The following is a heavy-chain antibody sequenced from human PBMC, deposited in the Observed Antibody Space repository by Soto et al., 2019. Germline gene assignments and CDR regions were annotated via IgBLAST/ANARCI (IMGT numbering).Heavy chain of an antibody. CDR2: INAGNGNT. D-gene: IGHD3-16*01. Sequence: GASVKVSCKASGYTFTSYAMHWVLQAPGQRLEWMGWINAGNGNTKYSQKFQGRVTITRDTSASTAYMELSSLRSEDTAVYYCARDEGGNYGMDVWGQGTTVTVSS. CDR3: ARDEGGNYGMDV. CDR1: GYTFTSYA. V-gene: IGHV1-3*01. J-gene: IGHJ6*02.